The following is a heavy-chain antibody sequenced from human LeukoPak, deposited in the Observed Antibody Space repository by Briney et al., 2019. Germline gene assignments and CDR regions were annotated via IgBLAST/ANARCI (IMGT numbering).Heavy chain of an antibody. V-gene: IGHV3-23*01. CDR2: ISGSGGST. Sequence: PGGSLRLSCAASGFTFSSYAMSWVRQAPGKGLEWVSAISGSGGSTYYADSVKGRFTISRDNSKNTLYLQMNSLSAEDTAVYYCAKQFDCSSASCSSYFQHWGQGTLVTVSS. J-gene: IGHJ1*01. D-gene: IGHD2-2*01. CDR3: AKQFDCSSASCSSYFQH. CDR1: GFTFSSYA.